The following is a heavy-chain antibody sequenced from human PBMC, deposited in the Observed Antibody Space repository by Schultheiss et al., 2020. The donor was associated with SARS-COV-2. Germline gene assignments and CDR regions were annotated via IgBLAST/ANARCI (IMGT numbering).Heavy chain of an antibody. CDR1: GYTFTGYY. Sequence: ASVKVSCKASGYTFTGYYMHWVRQAPGQGLEWMGWVNPNSGDTNYAQKFQGRVTMTRDTSISSAYMELIRLTSDDTAVYYCAKLLGLFFGPLDYWGQGTLVTVSS. J-gene: IGHJ4*02. V-gene: IGHV1-2*02. CDR3: AKLLGLFFGPLDY. CDR2: VNPNSGDT. D-gene: IGHD3-22*01.